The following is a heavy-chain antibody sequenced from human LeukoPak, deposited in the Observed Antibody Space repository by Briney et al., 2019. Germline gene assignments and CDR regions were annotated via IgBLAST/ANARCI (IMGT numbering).Heavy chain of an antibody. Sequence: GGSLRLSCAASGFTFSNYWMKWVRQAPGKGPEWVASINNDGSGKYYVDSVKGRFTISRDNAKNSLYLQMNSLRAEDTAVYYCARDEYSSSWGRYYYYYYGMDVWGQGTTVTVSS. CDR3: ARDEYSSSWGRYYYYYYGMDV. D-gene: IGHD6-13*01. CDR1: GFTFSNYW. J-gene: IGHJ6*02. CDR2: INNDGSGK. V-gene: IGHV3-7*01.